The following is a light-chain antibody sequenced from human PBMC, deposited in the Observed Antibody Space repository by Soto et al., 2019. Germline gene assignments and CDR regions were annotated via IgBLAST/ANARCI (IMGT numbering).Light chain of an antibody. CDR2: GAS. V-gene: IGKV3-15*01. J-gene: IGKJ2*01. CDR1: QSVSSN. Sequence: EIVMTQSPATLSVSPGERATLSCRASQSVSSNLAWYQQKLGQAPRLLIYGASTRATGIPARFSGSGSGTEFTLTISSLQSEDFAVYYCQHFNNWPEYTFGRGTKLEI. CDR3: QHFNNWPEYT.